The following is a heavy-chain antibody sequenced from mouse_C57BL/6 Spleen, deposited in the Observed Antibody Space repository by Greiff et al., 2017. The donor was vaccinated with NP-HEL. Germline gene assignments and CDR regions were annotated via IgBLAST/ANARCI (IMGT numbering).Heavy chain of an antibody. CDR2: ISSGSSTI. CDR3: ARTTMIKYYFDY. V-gene: IGHV5-17*01. J-gene: IGHJ2*01. D-gene: IGHD2-4*01. CDR1: GFTFSDYG. Sequence: EVHLVESGGGLVKPGGSLKLSCAASGFTFSDYGMHWVRQAPEKGLEWVAYISSGSSTIYYADTVKGRFTISRDNAKNTLFLQMTSLRSEDTAMYYCARTTMIKYYFDYWGQGTTLTVSS.